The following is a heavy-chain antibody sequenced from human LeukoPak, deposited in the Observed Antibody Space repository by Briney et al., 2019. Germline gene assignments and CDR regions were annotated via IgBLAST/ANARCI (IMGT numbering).Heavy chain of an antibody. CDR3: ATGELGGDY. J-gene: IGHJ4*02. V-gene: IGHV3-48*01. CDR2: ISRNLRPI. Sequence: PGGSPRLSCAASGLTFGSYSMNWVRQAPGKGLEWISYISRNLRPIYYADSVKGRFTISRDNAKNSLYLQMNSLRAEDTAMYYCATGELGGDYWGQGTLVTVYS. D-gene: IGHD1-7*01. CDR1: GLTFGSYS.